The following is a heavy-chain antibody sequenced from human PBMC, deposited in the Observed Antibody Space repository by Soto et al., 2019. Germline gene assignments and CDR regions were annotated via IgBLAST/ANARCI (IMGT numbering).Heavy chain of an antibody. D-gene: IGHD1-1*01. J-gene: IGHJ4*02. CDR1: GFTFSGYG. CDR2: ISYDGSNK. Sequence: GGSLRLSCAASGFTFSGYGMHWVRQAPGKGLEWVAVISYDGSNKYYADSVKGRFTISRDNSKNTLYLQMNSLRAEDTAVYYCAKALEPNRFDYWGQGTLVTVSS. V-gene: IGHV3-30*18. CDR3: AKALEPNRFDY.